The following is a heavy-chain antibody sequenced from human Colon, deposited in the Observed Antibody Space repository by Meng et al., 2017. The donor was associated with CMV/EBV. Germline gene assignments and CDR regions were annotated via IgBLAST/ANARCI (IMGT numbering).Heavy chain of an antibody. D-gene: IGHD3-10*01. Sequence: GESLKISCVASGFTFRNYWMHWVRQSPGKGLVWVSHILNDGSGTGYADSVKGRFTIPRDNAKNTLYLQMDSLRVEDTAVYYCARGAGGFDYWGQGTRVTVSS. CDR3: ARGAGGFDY. CDR2: ILNDGSGT. CDR1: GFTFRNYW. J-gene: IGHJ4*02. V-gene: IGHV3-74*01.